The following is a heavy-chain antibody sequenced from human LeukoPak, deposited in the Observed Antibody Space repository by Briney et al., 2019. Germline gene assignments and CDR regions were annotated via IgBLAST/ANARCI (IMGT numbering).Heavy chain of an antibody. V-gene: IGHV3-21*01. CDR3: ARKFTVTWVSWFDP. CDR1: GFTFNSYS. D-gene: IGHD4-17*01. CDR2: ISTFSAYI. J-gene: IGHJ5*02. Sequence: GGSLRLSCAASGFTFNSYSMNWVRQAPGKGLEWVSSISTFSAYIYYADSVKGRFTISRDNAKNSLYLQMNSLRAEDTAVYYCARKFTVTWVSWFDPWGQGTLVTVSS.